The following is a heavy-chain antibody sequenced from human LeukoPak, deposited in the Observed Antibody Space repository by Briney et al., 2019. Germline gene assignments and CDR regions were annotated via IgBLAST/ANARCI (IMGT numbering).Heavy chain of an antibody. J-gene: IGHJ5*02. D-gene: IGHD3-3*01. CDR2: ISSSGSTI. CDR1: GFTFSDYY. V-gene: IGHV3-11*01. CDR3: AREYYGTNWFDP. Sequence: KTGGSLRLSCAASGFTFSDYYMSWIRQAPGKGLEWASYISSSGSTIYYADSVKGRFTISRDNAKNSLYLQMNSLRAEDTAVYYCAREYYGTNWFDPWGQGTLVTVSS.